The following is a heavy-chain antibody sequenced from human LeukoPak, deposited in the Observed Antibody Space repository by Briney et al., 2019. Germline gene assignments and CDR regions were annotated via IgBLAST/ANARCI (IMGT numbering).Heavy chain of an antibody. Sequence: PSETLSLTCTVSGGSATSDSYSWGWIRQPPGKGLRWIVTLSHNGLNYYNPSLKSRVAMPVDTSKNQFSLRLSSLTAADTAVYYCARLRGGIQLWGDWGQGTLVTVSS. D-gene: IGHD5-18*01. CDR1: GGSATSDSYS. J-gene: IGHJ4*02. CDR3: ARLRGGIQLWGD. CDR2: LSHNGLN. V-gene: IGHV4-39*01.